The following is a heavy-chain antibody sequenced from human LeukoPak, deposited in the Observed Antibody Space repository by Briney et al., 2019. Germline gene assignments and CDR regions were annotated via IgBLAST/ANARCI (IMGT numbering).Heavy chain of an antibody. J-gene: IGHJ4*02. CDR3: ARGGGYSYGSFDY. V-gene: IGHV3-74*01. D-gene: IGHD5-18*01. CDR1: GIIFSNYW. Sequence: GGSLRLSCAASGIIFSNYWMHWVRQAPGKGLVWVSRINRDASSTSYADSVKGRFTISRDNAKNTLYLQMNSLRAEDTAVYYCARGGGYSYGSFDYWGQGTLVTVSS. CDR2: INRDASST.